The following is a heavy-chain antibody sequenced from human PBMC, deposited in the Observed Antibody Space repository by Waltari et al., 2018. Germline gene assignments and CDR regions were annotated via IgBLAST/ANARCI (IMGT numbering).Heavy chain of an antibody. J-gene: IGHJ3*02. Sequence: QVQLQESGPGLVKPSETLSLTCTVSGGSISSHYWSWIRQPPGKGLEWLGYIYYSGSTNYNPSLKSRVTISVDTSKNQFSLKLSSVTAADTAVYYCARSIAPYYYDSSGYFAFDIWGQGTMVTVSS. CDR1: GGSISSHY. D-gene: IGHD3-22*01. CDR2: IYYSGST. CDR3: ARSIAPYYYDSSGYFAFDI. V-gene: IGHV4-59*11.